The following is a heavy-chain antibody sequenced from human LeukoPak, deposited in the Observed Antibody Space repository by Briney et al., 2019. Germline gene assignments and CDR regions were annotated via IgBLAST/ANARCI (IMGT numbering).Heavy chain of an antibody. CDR2: IYTSGST. J-gene: IGHJ4*02. CDR1: GGSISSGSYY. V-gene: IGHV4-61*02. CDR3: ARNRYNSVGGPFDY. Sequence: SQTLSLTCTVSGGSISSGSYYWSWIRQPAGKGLEWIGRIYTSGSTNYNPSLRSRVTISVDESKNQFSLKLGSVTAADTAVYYCARNRYNSVGGPFDYWGQGTLVTVSS. D-gene: IGHD6-25*01.